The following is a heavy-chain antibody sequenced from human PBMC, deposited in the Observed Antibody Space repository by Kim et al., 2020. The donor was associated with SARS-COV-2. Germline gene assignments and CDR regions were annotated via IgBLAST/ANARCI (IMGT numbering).Heavy chain of an antibody. Sequence: GGSLRLSCAASGPSFDSAAMNWIRQAPGKGLEWVAVISYDGRNKEYADSVKGRFTIPRDNPKSTLYLQRNSLRAEDTAVYYCARGNYYESVSLFDY. D-gene: IGHD3-22*01. J-gene: IGHJ4*01. CDR2: ISYDGRNK. CDR3: ARGNYYESVSLFDY. V-gene: IGHV3-30-3*01. CDR1: GPSFDSAA.